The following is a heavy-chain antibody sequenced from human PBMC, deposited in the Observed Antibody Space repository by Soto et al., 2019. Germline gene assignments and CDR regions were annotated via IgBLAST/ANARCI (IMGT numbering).Heavy chain of an antibody. Sequence: PGGSLRLSFAASGFTFSSYAMSWVRQAPGKGLEWVSAISGSGGSTYYADSVKGRFTISRDNSKNTLYLKMNSLRAEDTAVYYCAKDGGTGSYFDYWGQGALVTVSS. V-gene: IGHV3-23*01. J-gene: IGHJ4*02. CDR1: GFTFSSYA. CDR3: AKDGGTGSYFDY. CDR2: ISGSGGST. D-gene: IGHD1-26*01.